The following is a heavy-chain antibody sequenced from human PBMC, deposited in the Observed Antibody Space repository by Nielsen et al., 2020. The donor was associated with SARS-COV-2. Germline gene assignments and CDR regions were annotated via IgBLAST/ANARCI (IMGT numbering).Heavy chain of an antibody. CDR3: AREGTDYGDLRGSMDV. Sequence: ASVKVSCKTSGGTFNSYSINWVRQAPGQGLEWMGRINPYSGGTNYAQKFQGRVTMTRDTSISTAYMELSRLRSDDTAVYYCAREGTDYGDLRGSMDVWGQGTTVTVSS. CDR2: INPYSGGT. V-gene: IGHV1-2*06. CDR1: GGTFNSYS. D-gene: IGHD4-17*01. J-gene: IGHJ6*02.